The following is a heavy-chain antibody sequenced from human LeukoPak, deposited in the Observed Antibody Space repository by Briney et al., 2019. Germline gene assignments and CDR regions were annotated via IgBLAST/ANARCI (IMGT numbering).Heavy chain of an antibody. D-gene: IGHD7-27*01. CDR1: GFTFSSYS. V-gene: IGHV3-21*01. CDR2: ISSSSSYI. Sequence: GGSLRLSCAASGFTFSSYSMNWVRQAPGKGLEWVSSISSSSSYIYYADSVKGRFTISRDNAKNSLYLQMNSLRAEDTAVYYCVRDGSSWGNFDYWGQGTLVSVSS. CDR3: VRDGSSWGNFDY. J-gene: IGHJ4*02.